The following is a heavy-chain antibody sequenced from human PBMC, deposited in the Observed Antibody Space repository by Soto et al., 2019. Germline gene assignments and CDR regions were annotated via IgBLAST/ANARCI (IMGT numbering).Heavy chain of an antibody. CDR3: ARDVNYDFWTGYGGYYYYYGMDV. D-gene: IGHD3-3*01. CDR2: IYYSGST. V-gene: IGHV4-61*01. J-gene: IGHJ6*02. CDR1: GGSVSSGSYY. Sequence: SETLSLTCTVSGGSVSSGSYYWSWIRQPPGKGLEWIGYIYYSGSTNYNPSLKSRVTISVDTSKNQFSLKLSSVTAADTAVYYCARDVNYDFWTGYGGYYYYYGMDVWGQGTTVTVS.